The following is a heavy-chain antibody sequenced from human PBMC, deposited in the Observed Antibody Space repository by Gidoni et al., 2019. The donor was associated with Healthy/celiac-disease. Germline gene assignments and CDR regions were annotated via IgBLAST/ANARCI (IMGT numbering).Heavy chain of an antibody. V-gene: IGHV1-46*01. J-gene: IGHJ4*02. D-gene: IGHD6-13*01. Sequence: QVQLVQSGAEVKTPGASVKVSCKASGYTFTSYYMHWVRQAPGQGLEWMGIINPSGGSTSYAQKFQGRVTMTRDTSTSTVYMELSSLRSEDTAVYYCARWSPIAAAGNRYFDYWGQGTLVTVSS. CDR3: ARWSPIAAAGNRYFDY. CDR2: INPSGGST. CDR1: GYTFTSYY.